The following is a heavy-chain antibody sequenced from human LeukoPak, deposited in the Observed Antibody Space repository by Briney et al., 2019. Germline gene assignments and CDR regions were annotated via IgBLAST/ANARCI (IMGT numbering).Heavy chain of an antibody. CDR3: AREVELLVVDY. Sequence: GGSLRLSCAASGFTFSSYEMNWVRQAPGKGLEWVSYISSSGSTIYYADSVKGRFTISRDNAKNSPYLQMNSLRAEDTAVYYCAREVELLVVDYWGQGTLVTVSS. D-gene: IGHD1-7*01. J-gene: IGHJ4*02. V-gene: IGHV3-48*03. CDR2: ISSSGSTI. CDR1: GFTFSSYE.